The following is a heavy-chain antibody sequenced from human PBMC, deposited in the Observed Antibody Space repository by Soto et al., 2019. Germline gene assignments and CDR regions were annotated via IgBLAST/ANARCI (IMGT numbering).Heavy chain of an antibody. V-gene: IGHV1-46*01. J-gene: IGHJ2*01. Sequence: QVQLVQSGAEVKKPGASVKVSCKASGYTFTSYYMHWVRQAPGQGLEWMGIINPSGGTTNYAQKFQGRVTLTRDTSTSTVYMELSSLRSEDTAVYYCARDVDRLGVQFDLWGRGTLVTISS. D-gene: IGHD3-10*01. CDR3: ARDVDRLGVQFDL. CDR1: GYTFTSYY. CDR2: INPSGGTT.